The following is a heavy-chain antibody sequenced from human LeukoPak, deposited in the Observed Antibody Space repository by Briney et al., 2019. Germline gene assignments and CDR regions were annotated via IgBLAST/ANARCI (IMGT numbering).Heavy chain of an antibody. D-gene: IGHD4-17*01. V-gene: IGHV4-38-2*02. CDR2: IYHSGST. CDR3: ARGIKDYGDFYFDY. CDR1: GYSISSGYY. Sequence: SETLSLTCTVSGYSISSGYYWGWIRQTPGKGLEWIGYIYHSGSTYYNPSLKSRVTISVDTSKNQFSLKLSSVTAADTAVYYCARGIKDYGDFYFDYWGQGTLVTVSS. J-gene: IGHJ4*02.